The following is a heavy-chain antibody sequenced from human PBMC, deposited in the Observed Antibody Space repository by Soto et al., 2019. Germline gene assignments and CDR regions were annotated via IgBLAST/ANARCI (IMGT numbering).Heavy chain of an antibody. D-gene: IGHD2-15*01. CDR3: ARVVGPRIGYYYYGMDV. CDR2: INWNGGST. J-gene: IGHJ6*02. CDR1: GFTFDDYG. V-gene: IGHV3-20*04. Sequence: PGGSLRLSCAASGFTFDDYGMSWVRQAPGKGLEWVSGINWNGGSTGYADSVKGRFTISRDNAKNSLYLQMNSLRAEDTALYYCARVVGPRIGYYYYGMDVWGQGTTVTVSS.